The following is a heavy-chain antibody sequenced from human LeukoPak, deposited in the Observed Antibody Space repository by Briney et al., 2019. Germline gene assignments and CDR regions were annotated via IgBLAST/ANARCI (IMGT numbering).Heavy chain of an antibody. CDR1: GGSFSGYY. V-gene: IGHV4-34*01. Sequence: SETLSLTCAVYGGSFSGYYWSWIRQPPGKGLEWIGEINHSGSTNYNPSLKSRVTISVDTSKNQFSLKLSSVTAADTAVYYCARCGSLRAKRLLDYWGQGTLVTVSS. CDR3: ARCGSLRAKRLLDY. CDR2: INHSGST. D-gene: IGHD5-12*01. J-gene: IGHJ4*02.